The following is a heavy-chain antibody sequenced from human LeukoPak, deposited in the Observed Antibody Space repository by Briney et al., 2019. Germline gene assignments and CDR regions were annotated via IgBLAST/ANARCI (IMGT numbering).Heavy chain of an antibody. D-gene: IGHD6-13*01. CDR2: IRYDGSNK. CDR3: AKPYTYSSSCSDY. J-gene: IGHJ4*02. V-gene: IGHV3-30*02. CDR1: RFTFSTYW. Sequence: PGGSLRLSCAASRFTFSTYWMSWVRQAPGKGLEWVAFIRYDGSNKYYADSVKGRFTISRDNSKNTLYLQMNSLRAEDTAVYYCAKPYTYSSSCSDYWGQGTLVTVSS.